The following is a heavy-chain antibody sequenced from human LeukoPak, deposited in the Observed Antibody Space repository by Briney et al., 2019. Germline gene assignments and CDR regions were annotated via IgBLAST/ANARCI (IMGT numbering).Heavy chain of an antibody. J-gene: IGHJ4*02. CDR3: AKADSSGWYTFDY. V-gene: IGHV3-23*01. CDR1: GFTFSSYA. D-gene: IGHD6-19*01. Sequence: PGGSLRLSCAASGFTFSSYAMSWVRQAPGKGLEWVSAISGSGGSTYYADSVKGRFTISRDNSKNTLYLQMNSLRAEDTAVYYRAKADSSGWYTFDYWGQGTLVTVSS. CDR2: ISGSGGST.